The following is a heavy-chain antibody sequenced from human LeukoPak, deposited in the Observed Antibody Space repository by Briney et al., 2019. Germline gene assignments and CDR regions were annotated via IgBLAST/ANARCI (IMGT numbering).Heavy chain of an antibody. J-gene: IGHJ4*02. CDR1: GFTFSSYG. CDR3: ARYLPGVRGLPDY. Sequence: PGGSLRLSCAASGFTFSSYGMHWVRQAPGKGLEWVAFIRYDGSNKYYADSVKGRFTISRDNSKNTLYLQMNSLRAEDTAVYYCARYLPGVRGLPDYWGQGTLVTVSS. CDR2: IRYDGSNK. V-gene: IGHV3-30*02. D-gene: IGHD2-21*01.